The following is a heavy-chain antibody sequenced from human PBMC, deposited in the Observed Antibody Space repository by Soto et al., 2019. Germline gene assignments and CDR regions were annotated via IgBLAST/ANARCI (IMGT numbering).Heavy chain of an antibody. Sequence: PGGSLRLSCAASGFTFSDYYMSWIRQAPGKGLEWVGYISSSGSTTYYADSVKGGSTISRHNAKNSLYLQMHSLRAEDTAVYYCARDFEYSSGWYDSWGQGTLVTVSS. D-gene: IGHD6-19*01. V-gene: IGHV3-11*01. CDR3: ARDFEYSSGWYDS. CDR1: GFTFSDYY. CDR2: ISSSGSTT. J-gene: IGHJ5*01.